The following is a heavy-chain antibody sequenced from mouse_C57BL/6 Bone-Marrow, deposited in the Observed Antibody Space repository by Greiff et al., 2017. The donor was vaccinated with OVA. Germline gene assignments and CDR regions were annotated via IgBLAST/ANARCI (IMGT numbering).Heavy chain of an antibody. Sequence: EVQLQQSGAELVRPGASVKLSCTASGFNIKDYYMHWVKQRPEQGLEWIGRIDPEDGDTDYAPKFQGKATMTADTSSNTAYLQLSRLTSEDTAVYYCTDGNYWYFDVWGTGTTVTVSS. J-gene: IGHJ1*03. CDR2: IDPEDGDT. CDR3: TDGNYWYFDV. D-gene: IGHD2-1*01. CDR1: GFNIKDYY. V-gene: IGHV14-1*01.